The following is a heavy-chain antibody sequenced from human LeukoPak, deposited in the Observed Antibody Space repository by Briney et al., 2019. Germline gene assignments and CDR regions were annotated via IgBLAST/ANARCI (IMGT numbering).Heavy chain of an antibody. CDR3: ARRVGPNYYYYYMDV. V-gene: IGHV4-39*01. Sequence: SQTLSLTRTLSGGSITSSSYYWGWTRPPPGKGLAWIGSIYYSGTTYYNPSLKCRVTISVDTSKNQFSLKLSSATAADTAVYYCARRVGPNYYYYYMDVWGKGTTDTVSS. J-gene: IGHJ6*03. D-gene: IGHD1-26*01. CDR2: IYYSGTT. CDR1: GGSITSSSYY.